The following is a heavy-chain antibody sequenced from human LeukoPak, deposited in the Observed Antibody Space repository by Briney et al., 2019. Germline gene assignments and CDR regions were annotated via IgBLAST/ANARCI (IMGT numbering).Heavy chain of an antibody. V-gene: IGHV1-69*13. J-gene: IGHJ5*02. CDR1: GGTFSSYA. CDR3: ARARITMVRGVILRGNWFDP. CDR2: IIPIFGTA. Sequence: SVKVSCKASGGTFSSYAISWVRQAPGQGLEWMGGIIPIFGTANYAQKFQGRVPITADESTSTAYMELSSLRSEDTAVYYCARARITMVRGVILRGNWFDPWGQGTLVTVSS. D-gene: IGHD3-10*01.